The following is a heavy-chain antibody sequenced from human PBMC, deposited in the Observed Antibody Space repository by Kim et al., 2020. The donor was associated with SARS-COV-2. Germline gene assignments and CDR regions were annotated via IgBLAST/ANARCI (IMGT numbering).Heavy chain of an antibody. CDR1: GFTFTIPY. CDR3: ARGGRQQLTD. V-gene: IGHV3-7*01. J-gene: IGHJ4*02. D-gene: IGHD6-13*01. Sequence: GGSLRLSCAASGFTFTIPYMSWVRQAPGKGLEWVASIRPDGSEKYYVDSVKGRFIISSDNTKNSLYLQLNSLRVEDTAIYYCARGGRQQLTDWGQGTLVTVSS. CDR2: IRPDGSEK.